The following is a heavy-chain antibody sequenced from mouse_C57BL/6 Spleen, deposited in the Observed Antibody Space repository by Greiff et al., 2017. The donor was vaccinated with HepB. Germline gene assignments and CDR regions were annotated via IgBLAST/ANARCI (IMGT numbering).Heavy chain of an antibody. J-gene: IGHJ2*01. CDR2: IYPRSGNT. V-gene: IGHV1-81*01. Sequence: QVQLQQPGAELVKPGASVKLSCKASGYTFTSYWMHWVKQRTGQGLEWIGEIYPRSGNTYYNEKFKGKATLTADKSSSTAYMELRSLTSEDSAVYFCARKDYYGSSHDYWGQGTTLTVSS. CDR3: ARKDYYGSSHDY. D-gene: IGHD1-1*01. CDR1: GYTFTSYW.